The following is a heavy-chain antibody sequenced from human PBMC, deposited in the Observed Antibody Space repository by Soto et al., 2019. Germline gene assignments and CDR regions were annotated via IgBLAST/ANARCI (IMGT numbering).Heavy chain of an antibody. CDR1: GYTFTSYA. CDR2: MNPQTGNT. V-gene: IGHV1-8*02. J-gene: IGHJ6*03. D-gene: IGHD6-6*01. CDR3: ARLSEESSSSNYYYFYMDV. Sequence: ASVKVSCKASGYTFTSYAMHWVRQATGQRLEWMGWMNPQTGNTAYAEKFQGRVTMTRSTSINTAYMELSGLRSEDTAVYYCARLSEESSSSNYYYFYMDVWGKGSTVTVSS.